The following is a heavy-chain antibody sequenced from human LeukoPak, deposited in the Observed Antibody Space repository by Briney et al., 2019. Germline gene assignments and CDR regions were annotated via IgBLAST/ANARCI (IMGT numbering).Heavy chain of an antibody. CDR1: GYSISSGYY. CDR3: ARTHSNSFHFDY. CDR2: IYQSGTN. Sequence: NPSETLSLTCAVSGYSISSGYYWGWIRQPPGKGLEWIASIYQSGTNYYNSSLKSRVTLSVDTSKNQFSLKLSSVTADDTALYFCARTHSNSFHFDYWGQGSLVTASS. D-gene: IGHD4-11*01. J-gene: IGHJ4*02. V-gene: IGHV4-38-2*01.